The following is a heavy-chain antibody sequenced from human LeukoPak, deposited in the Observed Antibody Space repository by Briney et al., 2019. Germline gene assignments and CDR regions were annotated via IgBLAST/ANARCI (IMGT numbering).Heavy chain of an antibody. CDR3: AREQQLIRGDY. CDR1: GGTFTNNYA. D-gene: IGHD6-13*01. J-gene: IGHJ4*02. CDR2: IVPLLGTA. V-gene: IGHV1-69*10. Sequence: SVKVSCKSSGGTFTNNYAISWVRQAPGQGLEWMGGIVPLLGTANSAHRFQGRVTMTTDTSTSTAYMELRSLRSDDTAVYYCAREQQLIRGDYWGRGTLVTVSS.